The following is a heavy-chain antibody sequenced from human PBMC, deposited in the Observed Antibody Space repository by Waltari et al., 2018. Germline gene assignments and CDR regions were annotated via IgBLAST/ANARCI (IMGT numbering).Heavy chain of an antibody. V-gene: IGHV7-4-1*02. CDR3: AREFRDGYNPAGLGY. J-gene: IGHJ4*02. CDR1: GYTFTSYA. D-gene: IGHD5-12*01. CDR2: SKTNPGNP. Sequence: QVQLVQSGSELKKPGASVKVSCKASGYTFTSYAMNWVRQAPGQGREWRGWSKTNPGNPTYAQGFTGRLVFSLDTSVSTAYLQISSLKAEDTAVYYCAREFRDGYNPAGLGYWGQGTLVTVSS.